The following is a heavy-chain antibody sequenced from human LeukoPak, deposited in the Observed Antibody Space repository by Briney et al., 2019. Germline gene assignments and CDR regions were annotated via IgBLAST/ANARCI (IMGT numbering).Heavy chain of an antibody. CDR3: ARNIVPTIKTNYSYYYYMDV. J-gene: IGHJ6*03. V-gene: IGHV4-39*07. CDR2: IYYSGST. CDR1: GGSISSSSYY. Sequence: SETLSLTCTVSGGSISSSSYYWGWIRQPPGKGLEWIGSIYYSGSTYYNPSLKSRVTISVDTSKNQFSLKLSSVTAADTAVYYCARNIVPTIKTNYSYYYYMDVWGKGTTVTVSS. D-gene: IGHD5-12*01.